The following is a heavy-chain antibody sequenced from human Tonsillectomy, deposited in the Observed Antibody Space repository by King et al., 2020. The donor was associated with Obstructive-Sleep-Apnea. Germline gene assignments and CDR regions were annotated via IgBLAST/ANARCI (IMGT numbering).Heavy chain of an antibody. CDR1: GDSISDYY. J-gene: IGHJ6*02. V-gene: IGHV4-59*01. D-gene: IGHD2-15*01. CDR2: IYYSGST. Sequence: QLQESGPRLVKPSETLSLTCSVSGDSISDYYWSWIRQPPGKGLEWIGYIYYSGSTDYNPSHKSRVTISVDTFKNPFSLTLSSVNATDAAVYYCARVRAATNYYGMDVWGQGTTVTVSS. CDR3: ARVRAATNYYGMDV.